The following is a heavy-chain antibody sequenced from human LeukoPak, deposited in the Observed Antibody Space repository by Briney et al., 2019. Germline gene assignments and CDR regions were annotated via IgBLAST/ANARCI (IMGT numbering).Heavy chain of an antibody. CDR1: GGSISGNYY. V-gene: IGHV4-61*02. J-gene: IGHJ4*02. Sequence: PSQTLSLTCSVSGGSISGNYYWTWIRQPAGKGLEWVGLIYRTGSTNYNPYLGSRVSISVDASKNQFSLKLSSVTAADTAVYYCARDLGGYFDYWGQGTLVTVSS. D-gene: IGHD3-16*01. CDR3: ARDLGGYFDY. CDR2: IYRTGST.